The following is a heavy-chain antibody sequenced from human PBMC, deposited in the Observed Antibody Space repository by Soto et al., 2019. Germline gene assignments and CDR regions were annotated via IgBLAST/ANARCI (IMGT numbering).Heavy chain of an antibody. D-gene: IGHD1-26*01. Sequence: PSETLSLTCTVSGASVSSNYYSWSWIRQPPGRDLEWIGHIYNGGSTYSNPSLNSRVTVSLDTSKNQFSLNLNSVTAADTAVYYCARGPSGDKVDYWGQGTLGTVSS. V-gene: IGHV4-30-4*01. CDR1: GASVSSNYYS. CDR3: ARGPSGDKVDY. CDR2: IYNGGST. J-gene: IGHJ4*02.